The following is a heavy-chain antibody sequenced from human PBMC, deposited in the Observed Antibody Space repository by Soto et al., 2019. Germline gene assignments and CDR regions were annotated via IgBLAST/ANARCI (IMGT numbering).Heavy chain of an antibody. Sequence: EVQLLESGGGLAQPGGSLRLSCAASEFTFSDYAMSWVRQAPGKGLEWVSTITGSGDSTYYPDSVKGRFTISRDNSKNTLFLQMNSLRVEDTAVYYCAKSRGWYNQFDYWGQGTLVTVSS. CDR3: AKSRGWYNQFDY. CDR1: EFTFSDYA. CDR2: ITGSGDST. V-gene: IGHV3-23*01. D-gene: IGHD6-19*01. J-gene: IGHJ4*02.